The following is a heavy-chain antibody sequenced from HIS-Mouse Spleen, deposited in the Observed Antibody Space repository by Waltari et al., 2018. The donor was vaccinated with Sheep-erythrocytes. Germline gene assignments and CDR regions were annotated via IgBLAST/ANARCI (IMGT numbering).Heavy chain of an antibody. CDR1: GGSFSGYY. CDR2: INHSGST. Sequence: QVQLQQWGAGLLKPSETLSPTGAVDGGSFSGYYWCWIRQPPGKGLEWIGEINHSGSTNYNPSLKSRVTISVDTSKNQFSLKLSSVTAADTAVYYCALSVDLAGAFDIWGQGTMVTVSS. D-gene: IGHD6-19*01. CDR3: ALSVDLAGAFDI. V-gene: IGHV4-34*01. J-gene: IGHJ3*02.